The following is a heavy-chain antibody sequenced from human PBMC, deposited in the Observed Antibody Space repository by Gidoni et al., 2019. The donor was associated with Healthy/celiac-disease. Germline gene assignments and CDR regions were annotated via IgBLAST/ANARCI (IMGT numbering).Heavy chain of an antibody. CDR1: GFPFSSYG. D-gene: IGHD1-7*01. V-gene: IGHV3-30*18. CDR3: AKEPNYIVDYYGMDV. Sequence: QVQLVESGGGVVQPGRSLRLSCAASGFPFSSYGMHWVRQAPGKGLEWVAVISYDGSNKYYADSVKGRFTISRDNSKNTLYLQMNSLRAEDTAVYYCAKEPNYIVDYYGMDVWGQGTTVTVSS. CDR2: ISYDGSNK. J-gene: IGHJ6*02.